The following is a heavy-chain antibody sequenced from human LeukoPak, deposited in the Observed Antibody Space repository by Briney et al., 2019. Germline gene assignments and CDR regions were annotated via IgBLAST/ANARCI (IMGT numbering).Heavy chain of an antibody. CDR2: ISAYNGNT. J-gene: IGHJ6*04. CDR3: ARNKGQQLVPPYYYYYYGMDV. D-gene: IGHD6-13*01. V-gene: IGHV1-18*01. CDR1: GYTFTNYG. Sequence: ASVKVSCKASGYTFTNYGISWVRQAPGQGLEWMGWISAYNGNTNYAQKLQGRVTMTTDTSTSTAYMELRSLRSDETAVYYCARNKGQQLVPPYYYYYYGMDVWGKGTTVTVSS.